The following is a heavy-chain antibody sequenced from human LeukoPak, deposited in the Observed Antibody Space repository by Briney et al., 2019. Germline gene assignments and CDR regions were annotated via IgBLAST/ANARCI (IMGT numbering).Heavy chain of an antibody. J-gene: IGHJ5*02. CDR3: ARENAGIAAAGTNWFDP. D-gene: IGHD6-13*01. Sequence: ASVKVSCKASGGTFSSYAISWVRQAPGQGLEWMGGIIPIFGTANYAQKFQGGVTITTDESTSTAYMELSSLRSEDTAVYYCARENAGIAAAGTNWFDPWGQGTLVTVSS. CDR1: GGTFSSYA. V-gene: IGHV1-69*05. CDR2: IIPIFGTA.